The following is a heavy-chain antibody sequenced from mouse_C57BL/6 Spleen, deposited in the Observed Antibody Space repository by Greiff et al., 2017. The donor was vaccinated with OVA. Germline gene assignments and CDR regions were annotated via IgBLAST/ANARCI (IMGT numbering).Heavy chain of an antibody. D-gene: IGHD1-1*01. CDR1: GFTFSSYA. Sequence: EVKLVESGGGLVKPGGSLKLSCAASGFTFSSYAMSWVRQTPEKRLEWVATISHGGSYTYYPDNVKGRFTFSRDNAKNNLYLQMSHLESEDTAMYYCARDLDYYGSSYWYFDDWGKGTTVTVSS. J-gene: IGHJ1*03. CDR3: ARDLDYYGSSYWYFDD. V-gene: IGHV5-4*01. CDR2: ISHGGSYT.